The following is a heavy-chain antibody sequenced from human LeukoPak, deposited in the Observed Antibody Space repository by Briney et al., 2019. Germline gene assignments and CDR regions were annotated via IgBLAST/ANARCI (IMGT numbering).Heavy chain of an antibody. D-gene: IGHD3-22*01. V-gene: IGHV3-23*01. J-gene: IGHJ4*02. Sequence: PGGSLRLSCAASGFTFSSYDMSWVRQAPGKGLEWVSAISGSAGSTYYADSVKGRFTISRDDSKNTLYLQMNSLKTEDTAVYYCTTNVTYYYDSSGYYYGGTLIDYWGQGTLVTVSS. CDR1: GFTFSSYD. CDR3: TTNVTYYYDSSGYYYGGTLIDY. CDR2: ISGSAGST.